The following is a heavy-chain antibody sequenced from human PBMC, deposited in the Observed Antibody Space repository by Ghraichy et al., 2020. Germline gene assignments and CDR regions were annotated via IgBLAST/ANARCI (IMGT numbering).Heavy chain of an antibody. CDR1: GGTFSSYA. CDR2: IIPIFGTA. J-gene: IGHJ6*02. CDR3: VGGSYGRGIPPSYYGLDV. D-gene: IGHD5-18*01. V-gene: IGHV1-69*13. Sequence: SVKVSCKASGGTFSSYAISWVRQAPGQGLEWMGGIIPIFGTANYAQKFQGRVTITADESTNTAYMELSSLRSEDTALYYCVGGSYGRGIPPSYYGLDVWGQGTTVTVSS.